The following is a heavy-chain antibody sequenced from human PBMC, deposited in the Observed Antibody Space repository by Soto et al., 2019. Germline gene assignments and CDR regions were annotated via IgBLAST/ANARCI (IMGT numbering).Heavy chain of an antibody. Sequence: QVHLQESGAGLVKPSQTLSLACSVSGESINSLGYYWTWVRQPPGKGLEWIGFVSYTGSTFYNSALRSRVTISIHTSQYQFVLEVKSVTVADTAMYFCTRGDYWGQGVLVTVSS. V-gene: IGHV4-31*03. CDR3: TRGDY. CDR1: GESINSLGYY. CDR2: VSYTGST. J-gene: IGHJ4*02.